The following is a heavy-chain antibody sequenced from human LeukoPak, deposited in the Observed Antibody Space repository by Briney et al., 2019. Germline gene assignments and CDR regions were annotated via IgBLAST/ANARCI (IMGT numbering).Heavy chain of an antibody. D-gene: IGHD6-6*01. V-gene: IGHV3-48*02. Sequence: GGSLRLSCAASGFTFSSYSMNWVRQAPGEGGEWVSYISSSSSTIYYTDSVKGRFTISRDKAKNSLYLQMNSLRDEDTAVYYCARDYSSSDRKDYWGQGTLVTVS. CDR3: ARDYSSSDRKDY. CDR2: ISSSSSTI. CDR1: GFTFSSYS. J-gene: IGHJ4*02.